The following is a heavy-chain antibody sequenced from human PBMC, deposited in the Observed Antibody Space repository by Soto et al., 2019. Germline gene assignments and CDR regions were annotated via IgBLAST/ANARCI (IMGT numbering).Heavy chain of an antibody. CDR1: GFTFSSYE. D-gene: IGHD6-19*01. CDR2: ISSSSSTI. Sequence: GGSLRLSCAASGFTFSSYEMNWVRQAPGQGLEWVSYISSSSSTIYYADSVKGRFTISRDNAKNSLYLQMNSLRDEDTAVYYCARDQEQWLVDYGMDVWGQGTTVTVSS. V-gene: IGHV3-48*02. J-gene: IGHJ6*02. CDR3: ARDQEQWLVDYGMDV.